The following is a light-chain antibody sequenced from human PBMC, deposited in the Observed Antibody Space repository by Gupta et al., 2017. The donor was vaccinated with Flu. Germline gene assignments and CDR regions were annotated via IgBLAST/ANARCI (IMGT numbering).Light chain of an antibody. Sequence: IASLSCRASQSFSSAFLAWYQQKPGQAPRLLIYCASTRAIGIPDRFSGSGSGTDFTLTISRLEPEDFAVYYCQQYGRSPVAFGQGTMLEIK. V-gene: IGKV3-20*01. CDR1: QSFSSAF. CDR2: CAS. CDR3: QQYGRSPVA. J-gene: IGKJ2*01.